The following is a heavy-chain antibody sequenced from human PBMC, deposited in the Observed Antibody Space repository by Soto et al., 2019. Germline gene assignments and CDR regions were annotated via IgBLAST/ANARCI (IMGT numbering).Heavy chain of an antibody. CDR2: ISADDGNT. CDR3: ERGGTPIDY. J-gene: IGHJ4*02. CDR1: GYTFTNFG. Sequence: QVQLVQSGAEVKKPGASVKVSCKASGYTFTNFGISWVRQAPGQGHEWMGWISADDGNTNYAQNLQGSVPMTTDTATSTAYLELRRLRPDDTAVYYCERGGTPIDYWGQGTLVTVSS. V-gene: IGHV1-18*01. D-gene: IGHD3-16*01.